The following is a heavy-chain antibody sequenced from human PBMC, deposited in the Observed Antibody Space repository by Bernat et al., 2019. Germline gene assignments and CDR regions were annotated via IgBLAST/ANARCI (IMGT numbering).Heavy chain of an antibody. CDR2: IYWDDDK. J-gene: IGHJ6*02. D-gene: IGHD3-10*01. CDR3: ARKPPQTYVYDSAISSYGLDV. CDR1: GFSLSTPGEG. V-gene: IGHV2-5*02. Sequence: QITLKESGPTLVKPTQTLTLTCTFSGFSLSTPGEGVGWVRQPPGRALEWLALIYWDDDKRYSPSLKTRLAITRDTSKKQVVLTMTNMDPVDTATYYCARKPPQTYVYDSAISSYGLDVWGQGTTVTVSS.